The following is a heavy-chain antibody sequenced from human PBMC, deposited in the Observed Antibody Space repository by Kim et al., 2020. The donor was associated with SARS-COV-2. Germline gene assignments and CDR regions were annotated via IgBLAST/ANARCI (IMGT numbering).Heavy chain of an antibody. V-gene: IGHV3-11*03. D-gene: IGHD6-19*01. J-gene: IGHJ4*02. CDR3: SRVASGSTAWYYFDY. Sequence: ADSVKGRFTNSGDNAKNSLYLQMNSLRAEDTAVYYCSRVASGSTAWYYFDYWGQGTLGTVSS.